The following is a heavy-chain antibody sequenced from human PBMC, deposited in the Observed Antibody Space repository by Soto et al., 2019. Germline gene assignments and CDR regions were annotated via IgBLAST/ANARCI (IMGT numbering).Heavy chain of an antibody. CDR3: ARDTFWSLRPYFLDS. J-gene: IGHJ4*02. Sequence: QVLLVQSGAEVKKPGASVKVSCKASGYTFTSYGISWVRQAPGQGLEWVGWISGYKGNTKYAQNFQGRVTMTTDTSTTTAYMELTSLRSGDTAVYYCARDTFWSLRPYFLDSWGQGTLVTVSS. V-gene: IGHV1-18*01. D-gene: IGHD3-10*01. CDR1: GYTFTSYG. CDR2: ISGYKGNT.